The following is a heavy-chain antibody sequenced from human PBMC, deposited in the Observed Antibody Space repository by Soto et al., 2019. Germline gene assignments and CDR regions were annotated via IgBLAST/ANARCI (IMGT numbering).Heavy chain of an antibody. V-gene: IGHV3-23*01. D-gene: IGHD2-2*01. CDR1: VFTFSTLA. CDR2: ITGSTGTT. J-gene: IGHJ6*03. CDR3: AKDTSSSPYYMDV. Sequence: EVQVLESGGGSVQPGGSLRLSCAASVFTFSTLAMSWVRHAPGTGLEWVSAITGSTGTTSYAYPVTGRFIISRDNSKNTVHLQMNSLRADDTAVSYCAKDTSSSPYYMDVWVKGTTVTVS.